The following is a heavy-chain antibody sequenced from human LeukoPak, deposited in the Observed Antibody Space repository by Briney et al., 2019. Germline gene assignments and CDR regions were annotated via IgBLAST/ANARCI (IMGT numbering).Heavy chain of an antibody. CDR2: INHSGST. CDR1: GGSFSGYY. J-gene: IGHJ4*02. Sequence: SETLSLTCAVYGGSFSGYYWSWIRRPPGKGLEWIGEINHSGSTNYNPSLKSRVTISVDTSKNQFSLKLSSVTAADTAVYYCASLIAAAGTSAWGQGTLVTVSS. CDR3: ASLIAAAGTSA. V-gene: IGHV4-34*01. D-gene: IGHD6-13*01.